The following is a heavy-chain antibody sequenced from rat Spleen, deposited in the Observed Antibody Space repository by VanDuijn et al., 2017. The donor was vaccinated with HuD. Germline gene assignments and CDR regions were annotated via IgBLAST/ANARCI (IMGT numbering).Heavy chain of an antibody. CDR3: ARHRNYGGVPFDF. J-gene: IGHJ3*01. CDR1: GFTFSNYY. D-gene: IGHD1-11*01. V-gene: IGHV5-25*01. Sequence: EVQLVESGGGLVQPGRSMKFSCVTSGFTFSNYYMAWVRQAPTKGLEWVASISTGGGNTYYRDSVKGRFTISRDNAKSTLYLQMDSLRSEDTATYYCARHRNYGGVPFDFWGQGTLVTVSS. CDR2: ISTGGGNT.